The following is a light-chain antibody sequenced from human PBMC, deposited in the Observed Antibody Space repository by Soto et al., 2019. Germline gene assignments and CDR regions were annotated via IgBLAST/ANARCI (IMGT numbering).Light chain of an antibody. CDR1: QSVSSNY. J-gene: IGKJ2*01. CDR3: QQYADSSYT. V-gene: IGKV3-20*01. CDR2: GAS. Sequence: EIVLTQSPGTLSLSPGERATLSCRASQSVSSNYLVWYQQKPCQAPRPLIYGASTRATGIPDRFSSSGSGKDFTLTISSLEHENCVLYYFQQYADSSYTFGQGLKLEIK.